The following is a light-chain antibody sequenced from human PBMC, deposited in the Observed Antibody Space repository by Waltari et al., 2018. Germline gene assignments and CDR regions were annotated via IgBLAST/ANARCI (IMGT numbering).Light chain of an antibody. CDR1: SSDVGSYNY. Sequence: QSALTQPASVSGSPGQSITISCTGTSSDVGSYNYVSWYQQHPGNAPTLMIYEVSNRPSGLSDRFSGSKSGNTASLTISELQAEDEADYYCSAYAGNDLVIFGGGTKLTVL. CDR3: SAYAGNDLVI. CDR2: EVS. V-gene: IGLV2-14*01. J-gene: IGLJ2*01.